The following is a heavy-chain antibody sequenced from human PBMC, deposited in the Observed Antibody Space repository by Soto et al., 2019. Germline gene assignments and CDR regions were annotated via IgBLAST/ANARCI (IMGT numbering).Heavy chain of an antibody. V-gene: IGHV1-8*01. J-gene: IGHJ6*03. D-gene: IGHD2-2*01. CDR3: ARGAREVVPPASVYRYYYYYYMDV. CDR1: GYTFTSYD. Sequence: QVQLVQSGAEVKKPGASVKVSCKASGYTFTSYDINWVRQATGQGLEWMGWMNPNSGNTGYAQKFQGRVTMTRNTSISTAYMELSSLRSEDTAVYYCARGAREVVPPASVYRYYYYYYMDVWGKGTTVTVSS. CDR2: MNPNSGNT.